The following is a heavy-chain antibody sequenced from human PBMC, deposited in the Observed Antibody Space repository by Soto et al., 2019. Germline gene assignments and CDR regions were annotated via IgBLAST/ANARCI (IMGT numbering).Heavy chain of an antibody. CDR3: ARGGDWATY. CDR1: GGSISSGGYS. Sequence: SETLSLTCAVSGGSISSGGYSWSWIRQPPGKGLEWIGYIYHGVSTYYNPSLKSRVTISVDTSQNQFSLKLNSVTAADTAVYYCARGGDWATYWGQGTLVTVSS. J-gene: IGHJ4*02. CDR2: IYHGVST. V-gene: IGHV4-30-2*01. D-gene: IGHD3-10*01.